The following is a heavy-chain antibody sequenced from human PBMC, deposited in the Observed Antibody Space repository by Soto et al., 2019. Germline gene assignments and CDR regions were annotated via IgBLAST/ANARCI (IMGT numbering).Heavy chain of an antibody. V-gene: IGHV6-1*01. J-gene: IGHJ6*02. CDR3: ARVRYCRGGSCYYGMDV. CDR1: GDSVSSDSAA. Sequence: PSQTLSLTCAISGDSVSSDSAAWNWIRQSPSRSLEWLGRTYYRSKWFNDYSVSVKSRITINPDTSKNQLSLQLNSVTPEDTAVYYCARVRYCRGGSCYYGMDVWGQGTTVTVSS. CDR2: TYYRSKWFN. D-gene: IGHD2-15*01.